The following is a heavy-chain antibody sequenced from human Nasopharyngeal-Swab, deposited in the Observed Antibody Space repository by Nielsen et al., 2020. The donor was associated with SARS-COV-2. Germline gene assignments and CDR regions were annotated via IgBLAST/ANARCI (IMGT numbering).Heavy chain of an antibody. CDR2: IYYSGST. Sequence: GSLRLSCTVSGGSISSSSYYWGWIRQPPGKGLEWIGSIYYSGSTYYNPSLKSRVTISVDTSKNQFSLKLSSVTAADTAVYYCGRVAGISGIDYWGQGTLVTVSS. CDR3: GRVAGISGIDY. J-gene: IGHJ4*02. D-gene: IGHD6-19*01. CDR1: GGSISSSSYY. V-gene: IGHV4-39*01.